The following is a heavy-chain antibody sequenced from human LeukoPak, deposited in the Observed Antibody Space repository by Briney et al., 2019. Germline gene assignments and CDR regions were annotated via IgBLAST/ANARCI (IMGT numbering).Heavy chain of an antibody. CDR2: INPNSGGT. D-gene: IGHD3-22*01. J-gene: IGHJ5*02. CDR1: GYTFTGYY. V-gene: IGHV1-2*06. CDR3: ATSSPQYYYDSEFDP. Sequence: GASVKVSCKASGYTFTGYYMHWVRQAPGQGLEWMGRINPNSGGTNYAPKFQGRVTMTRDTSISTAYMELSRLKSDDTAVYYCATSSPQYYYDSEFDPWGQGTLVTVSS.